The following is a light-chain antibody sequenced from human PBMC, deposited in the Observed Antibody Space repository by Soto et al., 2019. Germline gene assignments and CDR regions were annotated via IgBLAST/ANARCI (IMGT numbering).Light chain of an antibody. CDR1: QSISSW. V-gene: IGKV1-5*01. J-gene: IGKJ5*01. CDR2: DAS. Sequence: DIQLTQSPYTLSASVGDRVTLTCLASQSISSWLSWYQQKPGKAPKLLIYDASSLESGVPSRFSGSGSGTEFTLTISSLQPDDSATYYCQQCNRYPITFGQGTRLEIK. CDR3: QQCNRYPIT.